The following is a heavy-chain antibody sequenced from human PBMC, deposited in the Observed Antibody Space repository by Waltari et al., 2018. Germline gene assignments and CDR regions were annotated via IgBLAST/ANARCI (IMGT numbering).Heavy chain of an antibody. V-gene: IGHV1-69*01. CDR2: IIPSVGTA. J-gene: IGHJ4*02. D-gene: IGHD6-19*01. CDR1: GGTFSSYA. CDR3: ARGGIAVAGTHYFDY. Sequence: QVQLVQSGAEVKKPGSSVKVSCKASGGTFSSYAISWVRQAPGQGLEWMGGIIPSVGTANYAQKFQGRVTITADESTSTAYMELSSLRSEDTAVYYCARGGIAVAGTHYFDYWGQGTLVTVSS.